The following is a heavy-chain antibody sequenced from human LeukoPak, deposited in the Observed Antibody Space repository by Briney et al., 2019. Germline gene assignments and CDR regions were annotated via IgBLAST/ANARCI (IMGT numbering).Heavy chain of an antibody. CDR1: GGTFSSYA. D-gene: IGHD1-14*01. CDR3: ARGDSGRKYNWFDP. Sequence: SVNVSCKASGGTFSSYAISWVRQAPGQGLEWMGGIILIFGTANYAQKFQGRVTITTDESTSTAYMELSSLRSEDTAVYYCARGDSGRKYNWFDPWGQGTLVTVSS. J-gene: IGHJ5*02. V-gene: IGHV1-69*05. CDR2: IILIFGTA.